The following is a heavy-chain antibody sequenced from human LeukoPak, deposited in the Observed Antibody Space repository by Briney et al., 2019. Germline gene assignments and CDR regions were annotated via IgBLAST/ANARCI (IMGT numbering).Heavy chain of an antibody. J-gene: IGHJ4*02. CDR2: ISWNSGNI. CDR1: GFTFDDYA. V-gene: IGHV3-9*01. D-gene: IGHD3-10*01. Sequence: PGGSLRLSCAASGFTFDDYAMQWVRQAPGKGLDWVSGISWNSGNIDYADSAKGRFTISGDNAKNSLYLQMDSVTADDAALYYCVKDAGRGYYFDAWGQGTLVTVSS. CDR3: VKDAGRGYYFDA.